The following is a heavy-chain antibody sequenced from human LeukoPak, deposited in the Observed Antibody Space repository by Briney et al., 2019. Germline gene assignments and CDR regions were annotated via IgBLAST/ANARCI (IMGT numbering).Heavy chain of an antibody. Sequence: GGSLRLSCAASGFTFSSYGMHWVRQAPGKGLEWVAFIRYDGSNKYYADSVKGRFTISRDNAKNSLYLQMNSLRAEDTAVCYCARVGFRTYYYDSSGYYYGFGAFDIWGQGTMVTVSS. V-gene: IGHV3-30*02. D-gene: IGHD3-22*01. CDR1: GFTFSSYG. CDR3: ARVGFRTYYYDSSGYYYGFGAFDI. CDR2: IRYDGSNK. J-gene: IGHJ3*02.